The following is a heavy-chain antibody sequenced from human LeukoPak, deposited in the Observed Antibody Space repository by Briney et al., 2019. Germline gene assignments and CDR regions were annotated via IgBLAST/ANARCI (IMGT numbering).Heavy chain of an antibody. Sequence: PSETLSPTCAVYGGSFSGYYWSWIRQPPGKGLEWMGEINHSGSTNYNPSLKCRVTISVDTSKNQFSLKLSSVTAADTAVYYCARGIVSRSGFDYWGQGTLVTVSS. CDR3: ARGIVSRSGFDY. CDR2: INHSGST. D-gene: IGHD3-10*01. CDR1: GGSFSGYY. V-gene: IGHV4-34*01. J-gene: IGHJ4*02.